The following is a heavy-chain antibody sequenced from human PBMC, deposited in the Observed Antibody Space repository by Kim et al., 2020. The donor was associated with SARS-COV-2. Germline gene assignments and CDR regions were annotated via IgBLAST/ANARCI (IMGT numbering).Heavy chain of an antibody. Sequence: SVKVSCKASGGTFSSYAISWVRQAPGQGLEWMGGIIPIFGTANYAQKFQGRVTITADESTSTAYMELSSLRSEDTAVYYCARGEAVRGYSGYDTHYWGQGTLVTVSS. CDR1: GGTFSSYA. CDR2: IIPIFGTA. CDR3: ARGEAVRGYSGYDTHY. D-gene: IGHD5-12*01. J-gene: IGHJ4*02. V-gene: IGHV1-69*13.